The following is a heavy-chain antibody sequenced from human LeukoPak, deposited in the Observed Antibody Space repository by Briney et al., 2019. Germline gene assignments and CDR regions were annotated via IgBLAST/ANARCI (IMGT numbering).Heavy chain of an antibody. CDR3: ARYSYDILTGYPKGWFDP. D-gene: IGHD3-9*01. V-gene: IGHV4-59*01. Sequence: PSETLSLTCTVSGGSISSYYWSWIRQPPGKGLEWIGYIYYSGSTNYNPSLKNRVTISVDTSKNQFSLKLSSVTAADTAVYYCARYSYDILTGYPKGWFDPWGQGTLVTVSS. J-gene: IGHJ5*02. CDR1: GGSISSYY. CDR2: IYYSGST.